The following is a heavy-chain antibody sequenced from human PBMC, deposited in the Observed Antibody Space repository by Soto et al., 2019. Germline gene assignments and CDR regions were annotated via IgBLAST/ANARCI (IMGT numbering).Heavy chain of an antibody. CDR2: INGSGRRT. CDR3: TTDSYMTNIIVRFDY. D-gene: IGHD4-17*01. Sequence: GGSLRLSCAASGFTFSSYAMIWVRQAPGKGLEWVSRINGSGRRTNYADSVMGRFTISRDDSKNTVYLEMNSLKAEDTAIYYCTTDSYMTNIIVRFDYWGHGTLVTISS. V-gene: IGHV3-23*01. CDR1: GFTFSSYA. J-gene: IGHJ4*01.